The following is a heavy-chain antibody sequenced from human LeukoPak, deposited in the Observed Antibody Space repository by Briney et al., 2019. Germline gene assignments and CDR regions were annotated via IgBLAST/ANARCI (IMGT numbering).Heavy chain of an antibody. V-gene: IGHV4-34*01. CDR3: ARERYFDP. CDR2: INHSGST. CDR1: GGSFSGYY. J-gene: IGHJ5*02. D-gene: IGHD3-9*01. Sequence: SETLSLTCAVYGGSFSGYYWSWIRQPSGKGLEWIGEINHSGSTNYNPSLKSRVTISVDTSKNQFSLKLSSVTAADTAVYYCARERYFDPWGQGTLVTVSS.